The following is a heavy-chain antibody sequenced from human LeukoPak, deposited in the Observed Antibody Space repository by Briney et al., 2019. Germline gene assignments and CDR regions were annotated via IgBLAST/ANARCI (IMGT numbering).Heavy chain of an antibody. CDR1: GYSISGGYY. CDR3: ARLGYYYGSGSYYTPVYYYYYMDV. V-gene: IGHV4-38-2*01. J-gene: IGHJ6*03. CDR2: IYHSGST. Sequence: SETLSLTCAVSGYSISGGYYWGWIRQPPGKGLEWIGSIYHSGSTYYNPSLKSRVTMSVDTSKNQFSLKLSSVTAADTAVYYCARLGYYYGSGSYYTPVYYYYYMDVWGKGTTVTVSS. D-gene: IGHD3-10*01.